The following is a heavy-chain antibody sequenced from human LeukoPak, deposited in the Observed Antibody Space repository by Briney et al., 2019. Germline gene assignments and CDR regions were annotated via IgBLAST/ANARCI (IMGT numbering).Heavy chain of an antibody. CDR3: ARAGSYSSGRYYFDY. V-gene: IGHV3-7*01. CDR1: GFTFSSYW. Sequence: GGSLRLSCVASGFTFSSYWMSWVRQAPGKGLEWVVNIKQDGSEKYYVDSVKGRFTISRDNAKNSLYLQMNSLRAEDTAVYYCARAGSYSSGRYYFDYWGQGTLVTVSS. J-gene: IGHJ4*02. CDR2: IKQDGSEK. D-gene: IGHD6-19*01.